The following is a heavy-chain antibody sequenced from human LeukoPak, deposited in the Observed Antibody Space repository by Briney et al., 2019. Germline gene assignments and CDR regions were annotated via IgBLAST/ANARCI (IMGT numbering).Heavy chain of an antibody. D-gene: IGHD3-10*01. J-gene: IGHJ4*02. V-gene: IGHV3-48*04. CDR3: ARGINYYGSGSPSHYFDY. CDR2: ISSSGSTI. Sequence: GGSLRLSCAASGFTFSEYSMNWVRQAPGKGLEWVSYISSSGSTIYYADSVKGRFTISRDNAKNSLYLQMNSLRAEDTAVYYCARGINYYGSGSPSHYFDYWGQGTLVTVS. CDR1: GFTFSEYS.